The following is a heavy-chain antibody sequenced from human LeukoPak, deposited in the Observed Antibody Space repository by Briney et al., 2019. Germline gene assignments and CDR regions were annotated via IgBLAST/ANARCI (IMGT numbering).Heavy chain of an antibody. CDR3: TTASGVEMATRNFQH. V-gene: IGHV4-34*08. Sequence: PSETLSLTCAVYGGTFSGYYWSWIRQPPRKGLEWIGEINHSGRTNYNPSLKSRVTISVNTSKNKFSLKLTSVTAADTAVYYCTTASGVEMATRNFQHWGQGTLVTVSS. CDR2: INHSGRT. D-gene: IGHD5-24*01. CDR1: GGTFSGYY. J-gene: IGHJ1*01.